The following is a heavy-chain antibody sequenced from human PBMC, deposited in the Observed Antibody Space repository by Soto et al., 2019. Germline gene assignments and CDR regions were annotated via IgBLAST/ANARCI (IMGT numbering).Heavy chain of an antibody. Sequence: SETLSLTCAVYGGSFSGYYWSWIRQPPGKGLEWIGEINHSGSPNYNPSLKSRVTISVATSKNQFALKLSSVTAADTAVYYCARASLNTYFSFWSCSPRNCYYYCGMDVWGQGTTVTVSS. CDR2: INHSGSP. J-gene: IGHJ6*02. D-gene: IGHD3-3*01. V-gene: IGHV4-34*01. CDR1: GGSFSGYY. CDR3: ARASLNTYFSFWSCSPRNCYYYCGMDV.